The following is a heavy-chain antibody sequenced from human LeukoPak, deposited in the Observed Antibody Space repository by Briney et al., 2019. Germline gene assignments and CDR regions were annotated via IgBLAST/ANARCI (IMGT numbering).Heavy chain of an antibody. CDR1: GGSITTYY. CDR2: IYYSGST. Sequence: SETLSLTCTVSGGSITTYYWSWIRQPPGKGLEWIGYIYYSGSTRYNTSLQSRVTISVDTSENQFSLKLTSVTAADTAVYYCARLYGGSYYTAFDIWGQGTMGTVSS. D-gene: IGHD1-26*01. V-gene: IGHV4-59*08. J-gene: IGHJ3*02. CDR3: ARLYGGSYYTAFDI.